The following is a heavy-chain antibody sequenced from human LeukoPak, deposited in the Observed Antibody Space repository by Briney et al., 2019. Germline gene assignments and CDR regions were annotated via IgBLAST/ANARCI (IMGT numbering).Heavy chain of an antibody. D-gene: IGHD7-27*01. CDR2: IYYSGST. V-gene: IGHV4-39*07. Sequence: SETLSLTCTVSGGSISSSSYYWGWIRQPPGKGLEWIGSIYYSGSTYYNPSLKSRVTISVDTSKNQFSLKLSSVTAADTAVYYCATLGPRRPEDYWGQGTLVTVSS. CDR3: ATLGPRRPEDY. CDR1: GGSISSSSYY. J-gene: IGHJ4*02.